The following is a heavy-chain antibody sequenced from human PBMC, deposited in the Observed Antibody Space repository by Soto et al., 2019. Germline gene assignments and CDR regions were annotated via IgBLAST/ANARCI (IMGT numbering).Heavy chain of an antibody. J-gene: IGHJ4*02. V-gene: IGHV4-39*06. CDR1: GGSISGGISY. CDR3: AILTYCSSTSSHGYYCDY. D-gene: IGHD2-2*01. Sequence: SETLCLTCTVSGGSISGGISYWGWIRQPPGKGLEWIGSIYNNGRNYYNTSLKSRVTISVDTSKKHFNLKLTSVTAANRAVYNVAILTYCSSTSSHGYYCDYGAREPWSPSPQ. CDR2: IYNNGRN.